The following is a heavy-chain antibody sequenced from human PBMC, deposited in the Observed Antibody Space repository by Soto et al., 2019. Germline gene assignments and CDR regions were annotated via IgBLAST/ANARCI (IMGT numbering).Heavy chain of an antibody. CDR3: ARDSRLWGSTGWKRENLFDI. CDR2: IIPIFGTP. V-gene: IGHV1-69*18. D-gene: IGHD3-16*01. J-gene: IGHJ3*02. CDR1: GGNFNTYP. Sequence: QVQLEQSGAEVKRPGSSVKVSCKTSGGNFNTYPISWVRQAPGHRLEWMGKIIPIFGTPDSAPNFQGRVTINADEATTTVYMELRSLKSDDSAVYYCARDSRLWGSTGWKRENLFDIWGQGTMVTVSS.